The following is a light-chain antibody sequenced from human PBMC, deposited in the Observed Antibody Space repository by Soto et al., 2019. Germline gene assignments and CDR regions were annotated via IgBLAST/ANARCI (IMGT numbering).Light chain of an antibody. Sequence: QSVLTQPASVSGSPGQSITISCTGTSSDVGGYNFVSWYQQHPGNAPKLMIYEVTNRPSGVSNRFSGSKSGNPASLTISGLQAEDEAHYYCSSYTSSSTLVFGGGTKVTVL. CDR3: SSYTSSSTLV. J-gene: IGLJ2*01. CDR2: EVT. CDR1: SSDVGGYNF. V-gene: IGLV2-14*01.